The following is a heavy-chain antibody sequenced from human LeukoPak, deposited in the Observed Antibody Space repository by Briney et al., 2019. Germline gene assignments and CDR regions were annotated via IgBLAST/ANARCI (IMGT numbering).Heavy chain of an antibody. CDR2: ISGSGGST. CDR1: GFTFSSYA. Sequence: GGXLRLSCAASGFTFSSYAMRWVRQARGKGVEWVSAISGSGGSTYYAESVKGGFTISRDNTKKTLYVQMNSLRAEDTAVYYCAKDFGWNDEDVVYWGQGTLVTVSS. J-gene: IGHJ4*02. CDR3: AKDFGWNDEDVVY. V-gene: IGHV3-23*01. D-gene: IGHD1-1*01.